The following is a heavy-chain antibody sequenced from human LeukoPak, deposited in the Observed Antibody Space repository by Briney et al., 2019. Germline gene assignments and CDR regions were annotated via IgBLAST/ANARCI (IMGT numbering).Heavy chain of an antibody. V-gene: IGHV3-30*03. D-gene: IGHD3-16*02. CDR1: GFIFSSHG. CDR2: TSKDGSYK. CDR3: ARDPAYEYVWGTYRPDPYFDY. J-gene: IGHJ4*02. Sequence: PGGSLRLSCAASGFIFSSHGMHWVRQAPGKGLEWVAGTSKDGSYKFYVDSVKGRFTISRDNSKTTLYLRMNGLTADDTAVYYCARDPAYEYVWGTYRPDPYFDYWGQGALVTVSP.